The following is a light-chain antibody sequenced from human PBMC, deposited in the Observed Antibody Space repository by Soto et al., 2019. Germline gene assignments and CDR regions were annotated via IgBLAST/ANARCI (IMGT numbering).Light chain of an antibody. CDR1: QSISSH. J-gene: IGKJ4*01. CDR2: AAS. CDR3: QHSHSTPLT. Sequence: DIQMTQSPSSLSASVGDRVTITCRASQSISSHLNWYQQKPGKAPKLLTYAASSLQSGVPSRFSGSGSGTDFTLTISSLQPEDFATYSCQHSHSTPLTFGGGTKVDIK. V-gene: IGKV1-39*01.